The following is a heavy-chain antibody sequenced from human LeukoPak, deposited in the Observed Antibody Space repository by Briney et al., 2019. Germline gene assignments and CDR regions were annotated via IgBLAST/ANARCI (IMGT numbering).Heavy chain of an antibody. V-gene: IGHV3-21*04. J-gene: IGHJ6*03. CDR1: GFTFSSYS. CDR2: ISSSSSYI. CDR3: AKRPHVGSGYYYYYMDV. D-gene: IGHD3-22*01. Sequence: PGGSLRLSCAASGFTFSSYSMNWVRQAPGKGLEWVSSISSSSSYIYYADSVKGRFTISRDNSKNTLYLQMNSLRAEDTAVYYCAKRPHVGSGYYYYYMDVWGKGTTVTISS.